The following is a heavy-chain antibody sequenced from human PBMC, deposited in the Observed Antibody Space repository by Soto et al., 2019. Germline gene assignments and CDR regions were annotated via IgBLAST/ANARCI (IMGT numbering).Heavy chain of an antibody. CDR3: AKSHYDIVEECWFDP. D-gene: IGHD3-9*01. CDR1: GFTFDDYA. J-gene: IGHJ5*02. V-gene: IGHV3-9*01. CDR2: IRWNSGSI. Sequence: EVQLVESGGGLVQPGRSLRLSCAASGFTFDDYAMHWVRQAPGKGLEWVSGIRWNSGSIGYADSVKGRFTISRDNAKNSLYLQMNSLRAEDTALYYCAKSHYDIVEECWFDPWGQGTLVTVSS.